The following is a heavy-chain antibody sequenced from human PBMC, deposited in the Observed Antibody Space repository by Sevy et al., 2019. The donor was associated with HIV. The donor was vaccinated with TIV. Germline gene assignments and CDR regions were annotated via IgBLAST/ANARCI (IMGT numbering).Heavy chain of an antibody. J-gene: IGHJ4*02. CDR2: IYYSGST. Sequence: SETLSITCTVSGGSIRSGSYYWGWIRQPPGKGLEWIGSIYYSGSTYYNSSLKSRVTISVDTSKNQFSLKLSSVTAADAAVYYCARHGPRATGIVDYWGQGTLVTVSS. D-gene: IGHD2-21*01. V-gene: IGHV4-39*01. CDR3: ARHGPRATGIVDY. CDR1: GGSIRSGSYY.